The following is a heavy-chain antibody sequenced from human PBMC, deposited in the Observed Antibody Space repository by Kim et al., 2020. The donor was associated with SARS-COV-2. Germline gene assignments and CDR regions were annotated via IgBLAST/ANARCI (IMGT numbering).Heavy chain of an antibody. CDR1: GDSLSNSYYY. CDR3: ARDNFSGSFFPYYYYYCLLDL. V-gene: IGHV4-39*07. J-gene: IGHJ6*02. D-gene: IGHD3-10*01. CDR2: LYYSGST. Sequence: SETLSLTCTVSGDSLSNSYYYWAWVRQSPGKGLEWIGSLYYSGSTYYNPSLQSRLSMSVDRSKDQFSLKLTSVTAADTAIYYCARDNFSGSFFPYYYYYCLLDLWGPGTTITVAS.